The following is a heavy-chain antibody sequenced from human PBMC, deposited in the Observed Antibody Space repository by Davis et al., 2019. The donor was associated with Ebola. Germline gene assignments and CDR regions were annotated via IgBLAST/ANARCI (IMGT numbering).Heavy chain of an antibody. V-gene: IGHV4-59*01. Sequence: SQTLSLTCIVSARSITSYYCSCIRQLPWKGLEWIGYTYYSGSTNYNTSLKSRVTISVETSKNQFSLNLSSVTAADTAVYYCARVSDNWNSFSYYYCGMDVWGQGTTVTVSS. D-gene: IGHD1-7*01. CDR1: ARSITSYY. CDR2: TYYSGST. CDR3: ARVSDNWNSFSYYYCGMDV. J-gene: IGHJ6*02.